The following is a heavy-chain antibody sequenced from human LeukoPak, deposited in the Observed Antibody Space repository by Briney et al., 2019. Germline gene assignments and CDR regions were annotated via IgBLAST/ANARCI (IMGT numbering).Heavy chain of an antibody. D-gene: IGHD5-18*01. CDR1: GGTFSSYA. Sequence: SVKVSCKASGGTFSSYAISWVRQAPGQGLEWMGGIIPIFGTANYAQKFQGRVTITADKSTSTAYMELSSLRSEDTAVYYCARVGVRGYSYGQFDYWGQGTLVTVSS. CDR2: IIPIFGTA. V-gene: IGHV1-69*06. J-gene: IGHJ4*02. CDR3: ARVGVRGYSYGQFDY.